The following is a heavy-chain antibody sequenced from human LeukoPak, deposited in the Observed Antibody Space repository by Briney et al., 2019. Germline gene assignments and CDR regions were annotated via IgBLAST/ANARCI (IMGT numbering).Heavy chain of an antibody. CDR1: GFTFSSYA. CDR3: ARGQQLWLRGYFDY. Sequence: GGSLRLSCAASGFTFSSYAMHWVRQAPGKGLEWVAVISYDGSNKYYADSVKGRFTISRDNSKNTLYLQMNSLRAEDTAVYYCARGQQLWLRGYFDYWGQGTLVTVSS. V-gene: IGHV3-30*04. J-gene: IGHJ4*02. D-gene: IGHD5-18*01. CDR2: ISYDGSNK.